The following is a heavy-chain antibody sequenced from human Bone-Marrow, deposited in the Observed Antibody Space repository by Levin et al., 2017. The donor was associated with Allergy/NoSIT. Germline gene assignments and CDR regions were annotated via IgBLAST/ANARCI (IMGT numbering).Heavy chain of an antibody. J-gene: IGHJ6*03. D-gene: IGHD2-15*01. CDR1: GFTFDDHT. CDR3: AKGGGTFYYYYYMDV. CDR2: INWDGERI. V-gene: IGHV3-43*01. Sequence: GGSLRLSCAASGFTFDDHTMHWVRQAPGKGLEWVSLINWDGERIDYADSVRGRFTISRDNSKNSLYLQMNSLKPDDSALYYCAKGGGTFYYYYYMDVWGKGTTVTVSS.